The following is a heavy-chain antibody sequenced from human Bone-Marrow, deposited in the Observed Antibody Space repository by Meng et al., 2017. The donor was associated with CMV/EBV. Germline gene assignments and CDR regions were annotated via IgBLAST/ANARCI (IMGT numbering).Heavy chain of an antibody. Sequence: GGSLRLSCAASGFTFSMYSMNWVRQAPGKELEWVSYISSSSTYIYYADSVKGRFTISRDNAEKSLYLQMNSLTAEDTAMYYCAKGEDGMDVWGQGTTVTVSS. CDR1: GFTFSMYS. CDR3: AKGEDGMDV. V-gene: IGHV3-21*01. J-gene: IGHJ6*02. CDR2: ISSSSTYI.